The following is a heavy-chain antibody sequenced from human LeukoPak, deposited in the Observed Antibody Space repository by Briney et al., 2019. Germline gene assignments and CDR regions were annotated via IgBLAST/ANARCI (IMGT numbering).Heavy chain of an antibody. CDR2: ISSSGST. CDR3: AREGIAVAANGGYFDY. CDR1: GDSISSGDYY. D-gene: IGHD6-19*01. J-gene: IGHJ4*02. Sequence: SETLSLTCTVSGDSISSGDYYWSWIRQPAGKGLEWIGRISSSGSTNYNPSLKSRVTISVDTSKNQFSLKLSSVTAADTAVYYCAREGIAVAANGGYFDYWGQGTLVTVSS. V-gene: IGHV4-61*02.